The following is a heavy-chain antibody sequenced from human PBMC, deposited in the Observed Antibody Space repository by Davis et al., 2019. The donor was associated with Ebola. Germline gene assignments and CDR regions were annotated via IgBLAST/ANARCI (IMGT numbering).Heavy chain of an antibody. J-gene: IGHJ3*02. CDR1: GFTVSNTY. CDR2: IRNAGNT. V-gene: IGHV3-66*01. CDR3: ARGSALDM. Sequence: GSLRLSCAASGFTVSNTYMSWVRQAPGKGLEWVSVIRNAGNTSYADSVKGRFSISRDNSKNTVFLQMNGLRVEDTAVYYCARGSALDMWGQGTMVTVSP.